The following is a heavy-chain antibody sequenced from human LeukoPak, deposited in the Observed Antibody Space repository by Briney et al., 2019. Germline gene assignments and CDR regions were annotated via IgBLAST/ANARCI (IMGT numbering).Heavy chain of an antibody. V-gene: IGHV3-48*01. Sequence: GGSLRLPCAASEFTFSSYSMNWVRQAPGKGLEWVSYITNSGNSKSYADSVKGRFTISRDNTKNSLYLQMNGLRAEDTAVYYCARNRRCGYFTFDYWGQGNLVHVSS. J-gene: IGHJ4*01. CDR1: EFTFSSYS. CDR3: ARNRRCGYFTFDY. D-gene: IGHD3-3*01. CDR2: ITNSGNSK.